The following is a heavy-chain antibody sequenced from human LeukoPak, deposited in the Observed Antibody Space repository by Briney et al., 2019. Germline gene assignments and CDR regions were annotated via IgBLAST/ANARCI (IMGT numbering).Heavy chain of an antibody. Sequence: GGSLRLSCAASGFTFGNYWMHWARQAPGKGLVWVSRIIRDGTMTNYADSVKGRFTISRDNAKNTLYLQMNSLRAEDTAVYYCAQQVTGSWWTWGQGTLVTVSS. CDR3: AQQVTGSWWT. CDR1: GFTFGNYW. J-gene: IGHJ5*02. D-gene: IGHD6-13*01. CDR2: IIRDGTMT. V-gene: IGHV3-74*01.